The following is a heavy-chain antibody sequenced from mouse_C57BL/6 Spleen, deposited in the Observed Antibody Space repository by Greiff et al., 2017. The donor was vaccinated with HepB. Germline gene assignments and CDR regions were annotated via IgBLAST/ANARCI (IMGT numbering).Heavy chain of an antibody. CDR3: ARHGDYGYDVKNAMDY. CDR2: FYPGSGSI. CDR1: GYTFTEYT. J-gene: IGHJ4*01. Sequence: VQLVESGAELVKPGASVKLSCKASGYTFTEYTIHWVKQRSGQGLEWIGWFYPGSGSIKYNEKFKDKATLTADKSSSTVYMELSRLTSEDSAVYFCARHGDYGYDVKNAMDYWGQGTSVTVSS. D-gene: IGHD2-2*01. V-gene: IGHV1-62-2*01.